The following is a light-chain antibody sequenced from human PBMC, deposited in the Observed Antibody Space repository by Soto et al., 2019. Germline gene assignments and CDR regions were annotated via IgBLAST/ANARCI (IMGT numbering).Light chain of an antibody. CDR2: GAS. CDR3: QHYGFSPPYT. Sequence: EIVLTQSPGTLSLSPGERATLSCRARQSVSSSYLAWYQQKPGQAPRLLIYGASSRATGIPDRFSCSGSGTDFTLTISKLEPEDFAVYYCQHYGFSPPYTFGQGTKLEIK. V-gene: IGKV3-20*01. J-gene: IGKJ2*01. CDR1: QSVSSSY.